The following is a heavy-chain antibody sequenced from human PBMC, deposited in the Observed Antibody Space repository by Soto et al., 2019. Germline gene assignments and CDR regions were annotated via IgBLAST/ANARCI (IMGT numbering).Heavy chain of an antibody. J-gene: IGHJ6*03. CDR3: ARVSGGSSWDLYYYYYMDV. V-gene: IGHV3-33*01. D-gene: IGHD6-13*01. CDR1: GFTFSSYG. CDR2: IWYDGSNK. Sequence: GGSLRLSCAASGFTFSSYGMHWVRQAPVKGLEWVAVIWYDGSNKYYADSVKGRFTISRDNSKNTLYLQMNSLRAEDTAVYYCARVSGGSSWDLYYYYYMDVWGKGTTVTVSS.